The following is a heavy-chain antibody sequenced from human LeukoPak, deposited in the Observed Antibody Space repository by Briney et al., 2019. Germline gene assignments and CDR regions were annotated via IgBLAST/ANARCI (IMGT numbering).Heavy chain of an antibody. J-gene: IGHJ4*02. V-gene: IGHV3-30*02. CDR2: IRYDGSNK. CDR1: VFTFSSYG. CDR3: AKDPASSSGYFFDY. Sequence: PGGSLRLSCVASVFTFSSYGMHWVRQAPGKGLEWVAFIRYDGSNKYYADSVKGRFTISRDNSKNTLYLQMNSLRAEDTAVYYCAKDPASSSGYFFDYWGQGTLVTVSS. D-gene: IGHD3-22*01.